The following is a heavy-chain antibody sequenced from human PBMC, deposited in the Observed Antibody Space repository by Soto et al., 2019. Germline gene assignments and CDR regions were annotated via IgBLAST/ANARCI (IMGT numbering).Heavy chain of an antibody. CDR3: TRDFAYFDS. Sequence: SETLSLTCTGSGGSFRSGSYSWSWIRQPPGKGLEWIGDVYHTGRTSYNPSLKSRVSISMDTSKNQFSLNLDSVTAADTAVYFCTRDFAYFDSWGQGTLVTVSS. D-gene: IGHD3-3*01. CDR2: VYHTGRT. CDR1: GGSFRSGSYS. J-gene: IGHJ4*02. V-gene: IGHV4-61*01.